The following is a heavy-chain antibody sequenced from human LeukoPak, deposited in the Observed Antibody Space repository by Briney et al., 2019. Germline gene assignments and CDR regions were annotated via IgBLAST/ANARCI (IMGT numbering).Heavy chain of an antibody. CDR3: ARNYDSSGYYNVDWYFDL. CDR2: IYYSGST. J-gene: IGHJ2*01. CDR1: GGSISSYY. V-gene: IGHV4-59*01. Sequence: PSETLSLTCTVSGGSISSYYWSWIRQPPGKGLEWIGYIYYSGSTNYNPSLKSRVTISVDTSKNQFSLKLSSVTAADTAVYYCARNYDSSGYYNVDWYFDLWGRGTLVTVSS. D-gene: IGHD3-22*01.